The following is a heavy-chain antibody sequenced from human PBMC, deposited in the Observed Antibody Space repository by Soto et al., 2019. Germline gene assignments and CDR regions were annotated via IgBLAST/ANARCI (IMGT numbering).Heavy chain of an antibody. D-gene: IGHD3-16*01. CDR3: AKDLGPFGYFDY. V-gene: IGHV3-30*18. CDR2: ISYDGSNK. CDR1: GFTFSSYG. J-gene: IGHJ4*02. Sequence: GGSLRLSCAASGFTFSSYGMHWVRQAPGKGLEWVAVISYDGSNKYYADSVKGRFTISRDNSKNTLYLQMNSLRAEDTAVYYCAKDLGPFGYFDYWGQGTLVTVSS.